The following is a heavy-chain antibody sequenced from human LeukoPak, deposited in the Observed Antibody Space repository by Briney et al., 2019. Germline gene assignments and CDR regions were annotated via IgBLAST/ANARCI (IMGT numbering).Heavy chain of an antibody. CDR1: GGSFSGYY. CDR3: SIAVAGTGIDY. J-gene: IGHJ4*02. D-gene: IGHD6-19*01. Sequence: SETLSLTCAVYGGSFSGYYWCWIRQPPGRGLEWIGEINHSGSTNYNPSLKSRVTISVDTSKNQFSLKLSSVTAADTAVYYCSIAVAGTGIDYWGQGTLVTVSS. V-gene: IGHV4-34*01. CDR2: INHSGST.